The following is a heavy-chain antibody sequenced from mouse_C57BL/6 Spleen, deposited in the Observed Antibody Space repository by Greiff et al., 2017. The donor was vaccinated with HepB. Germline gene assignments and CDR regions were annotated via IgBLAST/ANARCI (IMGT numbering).Heavy chain of an antibody. CDR3: AREGLGRWYFDG. D-gene: IGHD4-1*01. Sequence: QVHVKQSGAELVKPGASVKISCKASGYAFSSYWMNWVKQRPGKGLEWIGQIYPGDGDTNYNGKFKGKATLTADKSSSTAYMQLSSLTSEDSAVYFCAREGLGRWYFDGWGTGTTVTVSS. V-gene: IGHV1-80*01. J-gene: IGHJ1*03. CDR2: IYPGDGDT. CDR1: GYAFSSYW.